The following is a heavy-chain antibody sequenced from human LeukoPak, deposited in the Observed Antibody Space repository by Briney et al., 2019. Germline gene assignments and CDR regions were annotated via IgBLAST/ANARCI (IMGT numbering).Heavy chain of an antibody. CDR2: INAGNGNT. CDR1: GYTFTSYA. CDR3: AREQGYNWNYDFSSSGWYVMDY. V-gene: IGHV1-3*03. Sequence: ASVKVSCKASGYTFTSYAMHWVRQAPGQRLEWMGWINAGNGNTKYSREFQGRVTITRDTSASTAYMELSSLRSEDMAVYYCAREQGYNWNYDFSSSGWYVMDYWGQGTLVTVSS. D-gene: IGHD1-7*01. J-gene: IGHJ4*02.